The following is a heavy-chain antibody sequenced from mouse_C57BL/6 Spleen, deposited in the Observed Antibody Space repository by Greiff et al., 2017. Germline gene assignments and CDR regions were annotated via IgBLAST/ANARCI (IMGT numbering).Heavy chain of an antibody. CDR2: ISSGGSYT. J-gene: IGHJ2*01. CDR3: ARHGGSRGYFDY. CDR1: GFTFSSYG. V-gene: IGHV5-6*01. Sequence: EVQRVESGGDLVKPGVSLKLSCAASGFTFSSYGMSWVRQTPDKRLELVATISSGGSYTYYPDSVKGRFNISRDNAKNTLYLHMSSLKSEDTAMYYCARHGGSRGYFDYWGQGTTLTVSS.